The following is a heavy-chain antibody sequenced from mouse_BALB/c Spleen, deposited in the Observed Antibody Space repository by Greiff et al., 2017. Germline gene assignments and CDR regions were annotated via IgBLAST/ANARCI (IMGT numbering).Heavy chain of an antibody. CDR3: TSGIYDGYYFAY. V-gene: IGHV1-5*01. CDR2: IYPGNSDT. Sequence: VQLQQSGTVLARPGASVKMSCKASGYTFTSYWMHWVKQRPGQGLEWIGAIYPGNSDTSYNQKFKGKAKLTAVTSTSTAYMELSSLTNEDSAVYYCTSGIYDGYYFAYWGQGTLVTVSA. J-gene: IGHJ3*01. D-gene: IGHD2-3*01. CDR1: GYTFTSYW.